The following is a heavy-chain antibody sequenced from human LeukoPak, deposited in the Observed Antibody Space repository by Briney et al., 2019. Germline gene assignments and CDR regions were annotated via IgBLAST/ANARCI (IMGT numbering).Heavy chain of an antibody. CDR1: GGSISSYY. CDR2: IYTSGST. Sequence: PSETLSLTCTVPGGSISSYYWSWIRQPPGKGLEWIGYIYTSGSTNNNPSLKSRVTISVDTSKNQFSLKLNSVTAADTAVYYCARRRLGILDYWGQGTLVAVSS. D-gene: IGHD7-27*01. V-gene: IGHV4-4*09. J-gene: IGHJ4*02. CDR3: ARRRLGILDY.